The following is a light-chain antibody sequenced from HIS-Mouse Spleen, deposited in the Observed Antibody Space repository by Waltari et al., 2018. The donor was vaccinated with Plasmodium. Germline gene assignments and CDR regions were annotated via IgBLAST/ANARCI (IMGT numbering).Light chain of an antibody. V-gene: IGKV1-8*01. CDR2: AAS. CDR3: QQYYSYPLT. Sequence: IRMTQSPSSFSASTVARVTITCRASQGISSYLAWYQQKPGKAPKLLIYAASTLQSGVPSRLSGSGSGTDFTLTISCLQSEDFATYYCQQYYSYPLTFGGGTKVEIE. CDR1: QGISSY. J-gene: IGKJ4*01.